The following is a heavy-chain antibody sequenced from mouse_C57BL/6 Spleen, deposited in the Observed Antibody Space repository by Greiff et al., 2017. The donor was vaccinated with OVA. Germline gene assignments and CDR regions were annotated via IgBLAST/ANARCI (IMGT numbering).Heavy chain of an antibody. J-gene: IGHJ4*01. V-gene: IGHV1-20*01. CDR3: ARKNLTTEDAMDY. CDR2: INPYNGDT. D-gene: IGHD1-1*01. CDR1: GYSFTGYF. Sequence: EVQLQESGPELVKPGDSVKISCKASGYSFTGYFMNWVMQSHGKSLEWIGRINPYNGDTFYNQKFKGKATLTVDKSSSTAHMELRSLTSEDSAVYYCARKNLTTEDAMDYWGQGTSVTVSS.